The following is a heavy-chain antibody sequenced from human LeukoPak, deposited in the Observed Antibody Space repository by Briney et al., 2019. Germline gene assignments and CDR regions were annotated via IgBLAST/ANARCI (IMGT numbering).Heavy chain of an antibody. Sequence: GGSLRLSCVGSGFISSTYSMNWVRQAPGQGLEWVSYISSVSSAIYYADSVKGRFTISRDNAKNSLYLQMNSLRAEDTAVYYCARPDKNSGYDLLCAFDIWGQGTMVTVSS. J-gene: IGHJ3*02. CDR3: ARPDKNSGYDLLCAFDI. D-gene: IGHD5-12*01. CDR1: GFISSTYS. V-gene: IGHV3-48*01. CDR2: ISSVSSAI.